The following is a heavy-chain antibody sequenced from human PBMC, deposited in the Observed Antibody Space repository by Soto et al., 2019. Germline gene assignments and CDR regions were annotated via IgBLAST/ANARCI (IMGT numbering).Heavy chain of an antibody. CDR2: IWHDGNNK. J-gene: IGHJ6*02. Sequence: GGSLRLSCAASGFTFSNYGMHWVRQAPGKGLEWVAIIWHDGNNKSYADSVRGRFIISRDNSKNRLYLQMNSLRAEDTAVYYCASDLVGASDSYGLDVWGQGTPVTVSS. CDR3: ASDLVGASDSYGLDV. D-gene: IGHD1-26*01. V-gene: IGHV3-33*01. CDR1: GFTFSNYG.